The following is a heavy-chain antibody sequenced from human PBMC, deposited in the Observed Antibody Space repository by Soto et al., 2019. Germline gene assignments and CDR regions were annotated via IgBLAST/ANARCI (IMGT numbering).Heavy chain of an antibody. D-gene: IGHD1-26*01. Sequence: GGSLILSCAASGFTLSSYWMHWVRQAPGKGLVWVSRINSDGSSTSYADSVKGRFTISRDNAKNTLYLQMNSLRAEDTALYYCARWDHYYYGMDVWGQGTTVTVSS. J-gene: IGHJ6*02. CDR3: ARWDHYYYGMDV. CDR2: INSDGSST. CDR1: GFTLSSYW. V-gene: IGHV3-74*01.